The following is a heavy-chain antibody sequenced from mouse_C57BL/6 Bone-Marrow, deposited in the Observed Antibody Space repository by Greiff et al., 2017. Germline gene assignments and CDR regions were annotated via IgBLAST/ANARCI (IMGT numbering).Heavy chain of an antibody. J-gene: IGHJ1*03. CDR2: IDPSDSYT. V-gene: IGHV1-50*01. CDR3: AMPFGWYFDV. D-gene: IGHD3-1*01. CDR1: GYTFTSYW. Sequence: QVQLQQPGAELVKPGASVKLSCKASGYTFTSYWMQWVKQRPGQGLEWIGEIDPSDSYTNYNQKFKGKATLTVDTSSSTAYMQLSSLTSEDSAVYDCAMPFGWYFDVWGTGTTVTVSS.